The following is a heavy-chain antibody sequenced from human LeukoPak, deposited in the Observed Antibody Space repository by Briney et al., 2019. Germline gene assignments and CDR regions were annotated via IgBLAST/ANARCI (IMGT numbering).Heavy chain of an antibody. V-gene: IGHV3-66*01. Sequence: PGGSLRLSCVGLTFTVSDTFMSWVRQAPGKGLDWVSTMYTGGGTDYADSVKGRFTIPRDNSKNTLYLQMNSLRAEDTAVYYCAKDWNGYVWGSYLYYFDYWGQGTLVTVSS. D-gene: IGHD3-16*01. CDR1: TFTVSDTF. CDR2: MYTGGGT. J-gene: IGHJ4*02. CDR3: AKDWNGYVWGSYLYYFDY.